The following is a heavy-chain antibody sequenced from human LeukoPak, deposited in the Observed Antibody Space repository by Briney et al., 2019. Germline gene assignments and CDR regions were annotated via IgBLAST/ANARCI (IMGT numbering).Heavy chain of an antibody. CDR2: IIPIFGTA. D-gene: IGHD4-17*01. V-gene: IGHV1-69*13. CDR3: ARVHPRAPTVTTYYFDY. Sequence: GASVQVSCKASGGTFSSYAISWVRQAPGQGPEWMGGIIPIFGTANYAQKFQGRVTITADESTSTAYMELSSLRSEDTAVYYCARVHPRAPTVTTYYFDYWGQGTLVTVSS. J-gene: IGHJ4*02. CDR1: GGTFSSYA.